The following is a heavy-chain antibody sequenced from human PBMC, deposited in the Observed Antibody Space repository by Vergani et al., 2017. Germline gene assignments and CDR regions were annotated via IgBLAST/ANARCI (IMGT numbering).Heavy chain of an antibody. CDR1: GGSISSYY. V-gene: IGHV4-4*07. D-gene: IGHD3/OR15-3a*01. J-gene: IGHJ5*02. CDR2: VYPSGTT. Sequence: QLQESGPGLVKPSGTLSLTCTVSGGSISSYYWSWIRQTAERRLEWMGRVYPSGTTNYNPSLNGRVTIFVDKSKNLLSLRLNSVTAADTAVYYCARGETRTDWFDPWGQGTLVTVSS. CDR3: ARGETRTDWFDP.